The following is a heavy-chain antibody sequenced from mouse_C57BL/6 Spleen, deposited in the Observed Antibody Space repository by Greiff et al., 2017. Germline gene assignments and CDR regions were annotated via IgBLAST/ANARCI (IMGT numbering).Heavy chain of an antibody. D-gene: IGHD2-3*01. CDR1: GYSITSGYY. CDR3: AMAYDAYFDY. Sequence: EVQLQESGPGLVKPSQSLSLTCSVTGYSITSGYYWNWIRQFPGNKLEWMGYISYDGSNNYNPSLKNRISITRDTSKNQFFLKLNSVTTEDTATYYCAMAYDAYFDYWGQGTTLTVSS. J-gene: IGHJ2*01. V-gene: IGHV3-6*01. CDR2: ISYDGSN.